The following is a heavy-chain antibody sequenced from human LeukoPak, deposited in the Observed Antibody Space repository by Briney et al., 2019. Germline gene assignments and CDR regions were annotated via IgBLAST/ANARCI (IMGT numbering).Heavy chain of an antibody. V-gene: IGHV3-21*01. D-gene: IGHD3-3*01. Sequence: GGSLRLXCAASGFTFSSYSMNWVRQAPGKGLEWVSSISSSSSYIYYADSVKGRFTISRDNAKNSLYLQMNSLRAEDTAVYYCASVPIFGVVIIDDYWGQGTLVTVSS. J-gene: IGHJ4*02. CDR2: ISSSSSYI. CDR3: ASVPIFGVVIIDDY. CDR1: GFTFSSYS.